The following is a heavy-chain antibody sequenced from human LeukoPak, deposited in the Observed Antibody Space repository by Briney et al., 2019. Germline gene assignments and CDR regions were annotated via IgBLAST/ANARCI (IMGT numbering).Heavy chain of an antibody. CDR1: GGTFSSYA. Sequence: GASVKVSCKASGGTFSSYAISWVRQAPGQGLEWMGGIIPIFGTANYAQKFQGRVTITTDGSTSTAYMELSSLRSEDTAVYYCARGRTPLYYYDSSGYKQSFDYWGQGTLVTVSS. D-gene: IGHD3-22*01. CDR3: ARGRTPLYYYDSSGYKQSFDY. V-gene: IGHV1-69*05. J-gene: IGHJ4*02. CDR2: IIPIFGTA.